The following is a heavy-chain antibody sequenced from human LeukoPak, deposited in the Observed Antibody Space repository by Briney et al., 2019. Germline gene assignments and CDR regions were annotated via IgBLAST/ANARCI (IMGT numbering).Heavy chain of an antibody. J-gene: IGHJ6*03. Sequence: PSETLSLTCNVSGGSISGYHWSWIRQPPGKGLEWLGYIYYSGGSNYNPSLKSRVTISADTSKNQFSLKLSSVTAADTAVYYCARVPRSYYYYYYMDVWGKGTTVTVSS. CDR3: ARVPRSYYYYYYMDV. V-gene: IGHV4-59*01. CDR2: IYYSGGS. CDR1: GGSISGYH.